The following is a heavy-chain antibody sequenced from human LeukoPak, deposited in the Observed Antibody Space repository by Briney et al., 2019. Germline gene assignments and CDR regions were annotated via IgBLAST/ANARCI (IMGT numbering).Heavy chain of an antibody. Sequence: PSETLSLTCTVSGGAVCSGVYSWSWIRQPPGKGLEWIGYIYHSETTYYNPSLQSRVTISVNRSKNQFSLKLTSVTAADTAVYYCARSRTAYYRYFDSWGQGTLVTVSS. CDR1: GGAVCSGVYS. CDR2: IYHSETT. D-gene: IGHD3-22*01. CDR3: ARSRTAYYRYFDS. V-gene: IGHV4-30-2*01. J-gene: IGHJ4*02.